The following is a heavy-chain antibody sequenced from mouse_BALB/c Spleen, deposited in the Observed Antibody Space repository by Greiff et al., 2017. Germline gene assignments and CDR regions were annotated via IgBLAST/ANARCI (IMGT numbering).Heavy chain of an antibody. CDR2: IYPGDGDT. CDR1: GYAFSSYW. D-gene: IGHD1-2*01. V-gene: IGHV1-80*01. Sequence: VQLQQSGAELVRPGSSVKISCKASGYAFSSYWMNWVKQRPGQGLEWIGQIYPGDGDTNYNGKFKGKATLTADKSSSTAYMQLSSLTSEDSAGYFCARLTTAAMDYWGQGTSVTVSS. CDR3: ARLTTAAMDY. J-gene: IGHJ4*01.